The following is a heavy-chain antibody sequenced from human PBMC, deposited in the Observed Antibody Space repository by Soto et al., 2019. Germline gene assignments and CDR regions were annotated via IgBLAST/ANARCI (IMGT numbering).Heavy chain of an antibody. Sequence: QVQLVESGGGVVQPGRSLRLSCAASGFTFSSYGMHWVRQAPGKGLEWVAVISYDGSKEFYADSVEGRFTISRDHSKNPLYLQMNSLRAGDPSVYYCAKDLRLWSKDYYYSGMDVWGQGTAVTVSS. CDR2: ISYDGSKE. CDR1: GFTFSSYG. CDR3: AKDLRLWSKDYYYSGMDV. D-gene: IGHD5-18*01. J-gene: IGHJ6*02. V-gene: IGHV3-30*18.